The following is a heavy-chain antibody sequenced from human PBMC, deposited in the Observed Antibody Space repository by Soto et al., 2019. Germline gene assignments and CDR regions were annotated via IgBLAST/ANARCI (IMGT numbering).Heavy chain of an antibody. Sequence: QITLKESGPTLVKSTQSLTLTCTCFGFSLSSSGVGVCWLSQAPGKGLQWFEVIYWDDDKRYSPSVKSRITITKDTSKNQGVLTMTNMDPMDTATYHCKRARGWFGHPKRTFDYWGQGILVTVSS. CDR2: IYWDDDK. CDR1: GFSLSSSGVG. CDR3: KRARGWFGHPKRTFDY. J-gene: IGHJ4*02. D-gene: IGHD3-10*01. V-gene: IGHV2-5*02.